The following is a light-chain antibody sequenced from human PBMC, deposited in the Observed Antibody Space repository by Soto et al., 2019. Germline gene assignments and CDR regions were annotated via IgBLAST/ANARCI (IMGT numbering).Light chain of an antibody. CDR2: GAS. CDR3: QQYDNWPET. J-gene: IGKJ1*01. Sequence: EIVMTQSPATLSVSPGERATHSCRASQSVRSNLAWYQQKPGQAPRLLMYGASTRATGIPARFSGSGSGTEFTLTISSLQSEDFAVYYCQQYDNWPETFGQGTKVDIK. V-gene: IGKV3-15*01. CDR1: QSVRSN.